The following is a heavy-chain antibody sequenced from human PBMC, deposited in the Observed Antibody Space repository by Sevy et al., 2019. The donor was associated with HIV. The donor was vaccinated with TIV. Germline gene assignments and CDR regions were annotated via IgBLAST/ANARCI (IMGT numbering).Heavy chain of an antibody. D-gene: IGHD1-26*01. CDR2: ISYDGSNK. CDR3: AKSGLVGATTGDDY. V-gene: IGHV3-30*18. Sequence: GGYLRLSCAASGFTFSSYGMHWVRQAPGKGLEWVAVISYDGSNKYYADSVKGRFTMSREKSKNPLYLQMNSLRAEETAVYYCAKSGLVGATTGDDYWGQGTLVTVSS. CDR1: GFTFSSYG. J-gene: IGHJ4*02.